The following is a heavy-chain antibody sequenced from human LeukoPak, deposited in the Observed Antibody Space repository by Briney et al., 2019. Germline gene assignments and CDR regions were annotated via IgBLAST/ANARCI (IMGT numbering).Heavy chain of an antibody. D-gene: IGHD3-10*01. J-gene: IGHJ5*02. CDR3: ARAVSPALPMVRGRKSRFDP. V-gene: IGHV4-59*12. Sequence: SETLSLTCTVSGGSISSYYWSWIRQPPGKGLEWIGYIYYSGSTNYNPSLKSRVTISVDTFKNQFSLKLSSVTAADTAVYYCARAVSPALPMVRGRKSRFDPWGQGTLVTVSS. CDR2: IYYSGST. CDR1: GGSISSYY.